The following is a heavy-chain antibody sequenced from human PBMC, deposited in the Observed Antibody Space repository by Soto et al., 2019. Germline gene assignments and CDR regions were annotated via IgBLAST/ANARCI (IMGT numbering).Heavy chain of an antibody. CDR3: AKGIAAHPDHFFDY. D-gene: IGHD6-6*01. CDR2: ISWNSGNM. CDR1: GFTFDDYA. J-gene: IGHJ4*02. Sequence: EVQLVESGGGLVQPGRSLRLSCAASGFTFDDYAMHWVRQAPGKGLEWVSGISWNSGNMDYADSVKGRFTISRDNAKNSLYVQMNSLRAEDTAFYYCAKGIAAHPDHFFDYWGQGIVVTVSS. V-gene: IGHV3-9*01.